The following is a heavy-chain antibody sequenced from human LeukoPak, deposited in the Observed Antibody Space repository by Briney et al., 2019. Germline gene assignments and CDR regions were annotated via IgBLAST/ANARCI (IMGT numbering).Heavy chain of an antibody. J-gene: IGHJ4*02. CDR1: GYTFTSYG. V-gene: IGHV1-18*01. CDR3: ARVGDYYYGSGSYQSGFDY. Sequence: ASVKVSCKASGYTFTSYGIGWVRQAPGQGPEWMGWISAYNGNTNYEQKFQGRVTMTTDTSTSTAYMELRSLRSDDTAVYYCARVGDYYYGSGSYQSGFDYWGQGTLVTVSS. CDR2: ISAYNGNT. D-gene: IGHD3-10*01.